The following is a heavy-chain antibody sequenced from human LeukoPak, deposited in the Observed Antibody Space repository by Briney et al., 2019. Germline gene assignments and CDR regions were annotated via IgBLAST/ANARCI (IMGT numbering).Heavy chain of an antibody. Sequence: PGGSLRLSCAASGFTFDDYTMHWVRQAPGKGLEWVANIKKDGSEKNYVDSVKGRFTISRDNAKNSLYLQMNSLRAEDTAVYYCGLGGGYWGQGTLVTVSS. CDR1: GFTFDDYT. V-gene: IGHV3-7*01. CDR2: IKKDGSEK. CDR3: GLGGGY. J-gene: IGHJ4*02. D-gene: IGHD3-16*01.